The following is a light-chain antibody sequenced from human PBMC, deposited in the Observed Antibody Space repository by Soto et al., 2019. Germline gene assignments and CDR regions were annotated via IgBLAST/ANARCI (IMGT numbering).Light chain of an antibody. CDR1: QTVSGSY. CDR2: DAS. J-gene: IGKJ1*01. V-gene: IGKV3-11*01. Sequence: EIVLTQSPATLSLSPGERATLSCRASQTVSGSYVAWYQQKPGQAPRLLIYDASNRATGIPARFSGSGSGTDFTLTISSLEPEDFAVYYCQQRSNWPRTFGQGTKVDI. CDR3: QQRSNWPRT.